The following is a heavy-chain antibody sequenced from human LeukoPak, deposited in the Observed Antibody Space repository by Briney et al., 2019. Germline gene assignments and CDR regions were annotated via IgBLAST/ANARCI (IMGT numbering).Heavy chain of an antibody. CDR1: GYTFTSCG. CDR3: ARDQQWLDPARHGFDY. D-gene: IGHD6-19*01. V-gene: IGHV1-18*01. J-gene: IGHJ4*02. CDR2: ISTYSGNT. Sequence: ASVKVSCKASGYTFTSCGISWVRQAPGQGLEWMGWISTYSGNTNYAQKYQGRVTMTTDTSTSTAYMELRSLRSDDTAVNYCARDQQWLDPARHGFDYGGQGTLVTVSS.